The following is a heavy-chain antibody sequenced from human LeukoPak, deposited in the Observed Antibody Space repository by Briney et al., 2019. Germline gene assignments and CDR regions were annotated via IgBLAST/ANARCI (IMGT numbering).Heavy chain of an antibody. J-gene: IGHJ4*02. V-gene: IGHV3-21*01. CDR1: GFTFSSFG. CDR2: ISSSSSYI. Sequence: PGGSLRLSCAASGFTFSSFGMSWVRQAPGKGLEWVSSISSSSSYIYYTDSVKGRFTISRDNAKNSLSLQMNSLRAEDTAVYYCARDLRNWDGGAYFDYWGQGTLVTVSS. CDR3: ARDLRNWDGGAYFDY. D-gene: IGHD1-1*01.